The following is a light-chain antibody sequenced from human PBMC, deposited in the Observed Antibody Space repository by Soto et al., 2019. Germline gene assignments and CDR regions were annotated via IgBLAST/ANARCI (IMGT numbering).Light chain of an antibody. CDR3: QQYSPSPSYT. CDR1: QIVSSTF. CDR2: STS. V-gene: IGKV3-20*01. Sequence: EIVLTQSPGTLSFSPGERATLSCRASQIVSSTFFAWYQQKPGLPPRLLIYSTSSRASGVPDRFSGSGSGTDFTLTISRVEPEDSAVYYCQQYSPSPSYTFGQGTKLAIK. J-gene: IGKJ2*01.